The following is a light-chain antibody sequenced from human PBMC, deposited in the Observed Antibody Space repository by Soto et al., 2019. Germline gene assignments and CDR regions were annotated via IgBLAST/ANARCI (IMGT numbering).Light chain of an antibody. V-gene: IGLV2-14*01. CDR2: EVT. CDR3: SSFTTTNTWV. Sequence: QSALTQPTSVSGSPGQSITISCTGTSSDLGSYDFVSWFQQHPGKAPKLMIYEVTNRPSGVSYRFSGSKSGITASLTISGLQAEDEADYYCSSFTTTNTWVFGGGTKLTVL. J-gene: IGLJ3*02. CDR1: SSDLGSYDF.